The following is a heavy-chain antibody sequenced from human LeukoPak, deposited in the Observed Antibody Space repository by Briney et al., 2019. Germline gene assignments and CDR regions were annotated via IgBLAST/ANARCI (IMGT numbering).Heavy chain of an antibody. V-gene: IGHV4-59*01. Sequence: SQTLSLTCTVSGGSISSYYWSWIRQPPGKGLECIRYIYYSGSTNYNPSLKSRVTISVDTSKNQFSLKLSSVTAADTAVYYCAREEVLYDSSGYYYTEYFQHWGQGTLVSVSS. D-gene: IGHD3-22*01. CDR2: IYYSGST. J-gene: IGHJ1*01. CDR1: GGSISSYY. CDR3: AREEVLYDSSGYYYTEYFQH.